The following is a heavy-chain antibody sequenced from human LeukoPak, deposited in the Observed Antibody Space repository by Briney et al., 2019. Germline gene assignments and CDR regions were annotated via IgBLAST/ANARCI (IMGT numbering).Heavy chain of an antibody. CDR1: GYSFTSYW. Sequence: GESLKISCQGSGYSFTSYWIGWVRQLPGKGLEWMGIIYPGDPDTRYSPSFQGQVTISADKSISTAYLQWSSLKASDTAMYYCARQGRGYYDFWSGKENWFDPWGQGTLVTVSS. D-gene: IGHD3-3*01. V-gene: IGHV5-51*01. CDR2: IYPGDPDT. J-gene: IGHJ5*02. CDR3: ARQGRGYYDFWSGKENWFDP.